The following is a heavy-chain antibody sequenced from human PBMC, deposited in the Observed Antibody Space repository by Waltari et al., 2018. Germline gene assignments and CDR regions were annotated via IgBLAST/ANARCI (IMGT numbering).Heavy chain of an antibody. CDR1: GGSISRGGYY. D-gene: IGHD1-7*01. CDR3: ARVKTTWFDP. J-gene: IGHJ5*02. Sequence: QVQLQESGPGLVKPSQTLSLTCTVSGGSISRGGYYWSWIRQHPGKGLEWIGYSDYSGSTYYNPSLKSRVTRSVDTSKNQFSLKLSTVTAADTAVYYCARVKTTWFDPWGQGTLVTVSA. V-gene: IGHV4-31*03. CDR2: SDYSGST.